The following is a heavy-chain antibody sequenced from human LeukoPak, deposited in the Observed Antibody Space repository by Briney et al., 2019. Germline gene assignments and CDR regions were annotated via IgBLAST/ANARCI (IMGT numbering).Heavy chain of an antibody. D-gene: IGHD4-17*01. CDR3: AKPPMPTAVIPFYY. CDR1: GLTLSSYG. Sequence: PGGSLRLSCAASGLTLSSYGMHWVRQAPGKGREWVAFIRYDGSNKYYADSVKGRFTISRDNSKNTLYRQRNSLRAEATAVYYCAKPPMPTAVIPFYYWGQGTLVTVSS. V-gene: IGHV3-30*02. CDR2: IRYDGSNK. J-gene: IGHJ4*02.